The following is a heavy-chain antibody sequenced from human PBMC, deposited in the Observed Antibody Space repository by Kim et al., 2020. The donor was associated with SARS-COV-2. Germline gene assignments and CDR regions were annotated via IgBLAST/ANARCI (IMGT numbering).Heavy chain of an antibody. CDR1: GFTFSSYS. J-gene: IGHJ4*02. CDR2: ISGGSSYI. D-gene: IGHD3-10*01. CDR3: ARDGGSGVPGELDY. V-gene: IGHV3-21*01. Sequence: PGGSLRLSCVASGFTFSSYSMNWVRQAPGKGLEWVSSISGGSSYIYYADSVKGRFTISRDNAKKSLYLQMNSLRAEDTAVYYCARDGGSGVPGELDYWGQGTLVTVSS.